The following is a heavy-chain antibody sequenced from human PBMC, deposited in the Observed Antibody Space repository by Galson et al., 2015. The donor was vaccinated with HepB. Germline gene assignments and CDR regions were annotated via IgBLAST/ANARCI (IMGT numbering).Heavy chain of an antibody. CDR3: AVQLTGEPSLDY. J-gene: IGHJ4*02. CDR2: ISAYNGNT. CDR1: GYTFTSYG. V-gene: IGHV1-18*01. D-gene: IGHD7-27*01. Sequence: SVKVSCKASGYTFTSYGISWVRQAPGQGLEWMGWISAYNGNTNYAQKLQGRVTMTTDTSTSTAYMELRSLRSDDTAVYYCAVQLTGEPSLDYWGQGTLVTVSS.